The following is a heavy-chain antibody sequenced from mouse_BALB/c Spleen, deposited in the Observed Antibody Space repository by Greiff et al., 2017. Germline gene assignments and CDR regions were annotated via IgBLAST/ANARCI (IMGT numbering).Heavy chain of an antibody. V-gene: IGHV1-7*01. D-gene: IGHD1-1*02. CDR1: GYTFTSYW. CDR3: ARRGGPAWFAY. Sequence: QGQLQQSGAELAKPGASVKMSCKASGYTFTSYWMHWVKQRPGQGLEWIGYINPSTGYTEYNQKFKDKATLTADKSSSTAYMQLSSLTSEDSAVYYCARRGGPAWFAYWGQGTLVTVSA. J-gene: IGHJ3*01. CDR2: INPSTGYT.